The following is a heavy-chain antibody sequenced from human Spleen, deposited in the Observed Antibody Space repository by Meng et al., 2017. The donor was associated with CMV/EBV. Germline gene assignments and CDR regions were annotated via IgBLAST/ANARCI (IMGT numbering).Heavy chain of an antibody. Sequence: ASVKVSCKTSGYSYTRKYIHWVRQAPGHGLEWMGIIDPSGGRTTYTQKLRGRVTMTRDTSTSTVYLELRSLTSEDTATYFCARDIGTAYHADWFDPWGQGTLVTVSS. CDR3: ARDIGTAYHADWFDP. D-gene: IGHD3/OR15-3a*01. J-gene: IGHJ5*02. V-gene: IGHV1-46*04. CDR1: GYSYTRKY. CDR2: IDPSGGRT.